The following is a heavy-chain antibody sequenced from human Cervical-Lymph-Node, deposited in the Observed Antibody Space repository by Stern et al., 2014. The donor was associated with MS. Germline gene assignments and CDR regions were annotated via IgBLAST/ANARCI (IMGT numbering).Heavy chain of an antibody. Sequence: EMQLVESGGGLVQPGGSLRLSCAASGFTFSSYAMSWVRQAPGKGLEWVSAISGSGGRTYYADSVKGRFTISGDNSTHTLYRQMSSLRAEDTAVYYCAKDRGIQLWSYCDYWGQGTLVTVSS. CDR2: ISGSGGRT. CDR3: AKDRGIQLWSYCDY. J-gene: IGHJ4*02. CDR1: GFTFSSYA. V-gene: IGHV3-23*04. D-gene: IGHD5-18*01.